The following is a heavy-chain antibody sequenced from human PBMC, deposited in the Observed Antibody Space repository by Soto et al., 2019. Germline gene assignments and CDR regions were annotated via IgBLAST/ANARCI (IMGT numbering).Heavy chain of an antibody. CDR2: INPNSGGT. Sequence: VASVKVSCKASGYTFTGYYMHWVRQAPGQGLEWMGWINPNSGGTNYAQKFQGWGTMTRDTSISTAYMELSRLRSDDTAVYYCASGIALVLASELGAKLRYFDCLFDYWGQGTPVTVSS. J-gene: IGHJ4*02. CDR3: ASGIALVLASELGAKLRYFDCLFDY. CDR1: GYTFTGYY. V-gene: IGHV1-2*04. D-gene: IGHD3-9*01.